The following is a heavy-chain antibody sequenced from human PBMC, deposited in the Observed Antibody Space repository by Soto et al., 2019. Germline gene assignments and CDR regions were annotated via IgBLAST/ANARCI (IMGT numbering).Heavy chain of an antibody. CDR3: TRAIVGGGSRYDFWSGQRITFDY. CDR2: IRSKAYGGTT. D-gene: IGHD3-3*01. Sequence: GGSLRLSCTASGFTFGDYAMSWFRQAPGKGLEWVGFIRSKAYGGTTEYAASVKGRFTISRDDSKSIAYLQMNSLKTEDTAVYYCTRAIVGGGSRYDFWSGQRITFDYWGQGTLVTVSS. CDR1: GFTFGDYA. J-gene: IGHJ4*02. V-gene: IGHV3-49*03.